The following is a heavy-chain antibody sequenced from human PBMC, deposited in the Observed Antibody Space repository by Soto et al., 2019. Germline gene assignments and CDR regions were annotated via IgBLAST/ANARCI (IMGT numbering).Heavy chain of an antibody. Sequence: ASVKVSYKASGYTFTSYSMHWVRQAPGQRLEWMGWINAGNGNTKYSQKFQGRVTITRDTSASTAYMELSSLRSEDTAVYYCAREREGGNYYVWGSYSSNAMDVWGQGTTVTVAS. J-gene: IGHJ6*02. CDR3: AREREGGNYYVWGSYSSNAMDV. V-gene: IGHV1-3*01. CDR1: GYTFTSYS. D-gene: IGHD3-16*02. CDR2: INAGNGNT.